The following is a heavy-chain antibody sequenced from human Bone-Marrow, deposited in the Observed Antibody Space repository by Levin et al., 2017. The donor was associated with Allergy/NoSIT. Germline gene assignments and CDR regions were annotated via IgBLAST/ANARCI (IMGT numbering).Heavy chain of an antibody. CDR1: GGTFSSYA. D-gene: IGHD6-13*01. CDR3: AKVEWAAAAPGYYYYGMDV. Sequence: SVKVSCKASGGTFSSYAISWVRQAPGQGLEWMGGIIPIFGTANYAQKFQGRVTITADESTSTAYMELSSLRSEDTAVYYCAKVEWAAAAPGYYYYGMDVWGQGTTVTVSS. J-gene: IGHJ6*02. V-gene: IGHV1-69*13. CDR2: IIPIFGTA.